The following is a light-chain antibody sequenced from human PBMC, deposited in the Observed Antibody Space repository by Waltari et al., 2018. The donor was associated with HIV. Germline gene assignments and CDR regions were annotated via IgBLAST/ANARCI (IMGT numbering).Light chain of an antibody. Sequence: QSALTQPASGSGSPGQSITISCTGTGSDVGGYNYVSWYHQFPGKAPQLMFLDVSKLPSGVSNRFSGSKSGNTASLTISGLQAEDEGDYYCSSYTSRGPVFGGGTKLTVL. J-gene: IGLJ2*01. CDR2: DVS. CDR3: SSYTSRGPV. CDR1: GSDVGGYNY. V-gene: IGLV2-14*01.